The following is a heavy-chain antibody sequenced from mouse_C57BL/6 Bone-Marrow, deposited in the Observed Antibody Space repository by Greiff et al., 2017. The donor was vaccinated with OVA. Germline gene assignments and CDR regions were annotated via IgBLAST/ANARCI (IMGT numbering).Heavy chain of an antibody. CDR3: ARLRPLYLRYLDV. Sequence: EVQLVESGGGLVQPGGSLKLSCAASGFTFSDYYMYWVRQTPEKRLEWVAYISNGGGSTYYPDTVKGRFTISRDNAKNTLYLQMSRLKSEDTAMYYCARLRPLYLRYLDVWGTGTTVTVSS. D-gene: IGHD2-1*01. J-gene: IGHJ1*03. V-gene: IGHV5-12*01. CDR1: GFTFSDYY. CDR2: ISNGGGST.